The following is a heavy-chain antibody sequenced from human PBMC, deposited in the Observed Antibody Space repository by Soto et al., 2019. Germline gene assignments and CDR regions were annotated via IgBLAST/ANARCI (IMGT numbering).Heavy chain of an antibody. J-gene: IGHJ4*02. V-gene: IGHV4-34*01. Sequence: QVQLQQWGAGLLKPSETLSLTCAVYGGSFSGYYWSWIRQPPGKGLEWIGEINHSGSTNYNPSLNSRVTISVDTSKNQFSPKLSSVTAADTAVYYCARGYMVRGVILAYWGQGALVTVSS. D-gene: IGHD3-10*01. CDR1: GGSFSGYY. CDR2: INHSGST. CDR3: ARGYMVRGVILAY.